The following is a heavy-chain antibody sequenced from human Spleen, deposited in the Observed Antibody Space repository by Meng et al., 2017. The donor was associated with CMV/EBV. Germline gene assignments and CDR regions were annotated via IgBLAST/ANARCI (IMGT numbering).Heavy chain of an antibody. CDR3: ARHEYSSSWYWGGTVYGMDV. J-gene: IGHJ6*02. CDR1: GYSFTSYW. CDR2: IYPGDSDT. D-gene: IGHD6-13*01. Sequence: GGSLRLSCKGSGYSFTSYWIGWVRQMPGKGLEWMGIIYPGDSDTRYSPSFQGQVTISADKSISTAYLQWSSLKASDTAMYYCARHEYSSSWYWGGTVYGMDVWGQGTTVTVSS. V-gene: IGHV5-51*01.